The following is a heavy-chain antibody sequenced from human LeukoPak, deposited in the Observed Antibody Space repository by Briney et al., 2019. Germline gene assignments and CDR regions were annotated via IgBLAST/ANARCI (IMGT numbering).Heavy chain of an antibody. Sequence: GGSLRLSCAASGFTFSSYGMSWVRQAPGKGLEWVSAISGSGGSTYYADSVKGRFTISRDNSKNTLYLQMNSLRAGDTAVYYCARTIEMATISYFDYWGQGTLVTVSS. CDR3: ARTIEMATISYFDY. CDR1: GFTFSSYG. D-gene: IGHD5-24*01. J-gene: IGHJ4*02. V-gene: IGHV3-23*01. CDR2: ISGSGGST.